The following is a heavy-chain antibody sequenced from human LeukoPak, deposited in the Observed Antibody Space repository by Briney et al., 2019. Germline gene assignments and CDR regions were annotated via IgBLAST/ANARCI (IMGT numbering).Heavy chain of an antibody. J-gene: IGHJ4*02. CDR2: ISSSSSYI. CDR3: ARDYYGSGSYYNGGY. V-gene: IGHV3-21*01. D-gene: IGHD3-10*01. Sequence: GGSLRLSCAASGFTFSSYSMNWVRQAPGKGLEWVSSISSSSSYIYYADSVKGRFTISRDNAKNSLYLQMNSLRAEDTAVYYCARDYYGSGSYYNGGYWGQGTLVTVSS. CDR1: GFTFSSYS.